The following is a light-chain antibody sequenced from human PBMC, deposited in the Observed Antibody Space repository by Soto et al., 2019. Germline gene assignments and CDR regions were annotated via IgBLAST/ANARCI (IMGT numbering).Light chain of an antibody. Sequence: QSVLTQPPSVSGAPGQSVTISCIGSGSNIGAGYDVHWYQQLPGVAPKLLIFDTTNRPSGVRGRFSGSKSGASASLAITGLLPEDEADFFCQSFDTNLNAVVFGGGTKLTVL. V-gene: IGLV1-40*01. J-gene: IGLJ2*01. CDR1: GSNIGAGYD. CDR3: QSFDTNLNAVV. CDR2: DTT.